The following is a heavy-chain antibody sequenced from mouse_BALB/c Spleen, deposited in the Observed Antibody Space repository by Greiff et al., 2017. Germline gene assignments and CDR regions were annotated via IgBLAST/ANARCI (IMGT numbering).Heavy chain of an antibody. CDR1: GFNIKDTY. Sequence: VQLKESGAELVKPGASVKLSCTASGFNIKDTYMHWVKQRPEQGLEWIGRIDPANGNTKYDPKFQGKATITADTSSNTAYLQLSSLTSEDTAVYYCASYGNYEVYFDYWGQGTTLTVSS. J-gene: IGHJ2*01. V-gene: IGHV14-3*02. D-gene: IGHD2-1*01. CDR2: IDPANGNT. CDR3: ASYGNYEVYFDY.